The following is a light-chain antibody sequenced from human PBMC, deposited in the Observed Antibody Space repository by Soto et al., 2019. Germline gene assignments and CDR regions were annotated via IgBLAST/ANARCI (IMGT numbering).Light chain of an antibody. V-gene: IGLV1-40*01. CDR2: GNS. J-gene: IGLJ3*02. Sequence: QAVVTQPPSVSGAPGQRVTISCTGSSSNIGAGYDVHWYQQLPGTAPKLLISGNSNRPSGVPDRFSGSKSGTSASLAITGLQAEYEADYYCQSYDSSLSGWVFGGGTKVTVL. CDR3: QSYDSSLSGWV. CDR1: SSNIGAGYD.